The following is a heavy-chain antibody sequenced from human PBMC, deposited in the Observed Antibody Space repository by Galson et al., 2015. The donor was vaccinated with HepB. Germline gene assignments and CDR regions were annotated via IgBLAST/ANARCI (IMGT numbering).Heavy chain of an antibody. Sequence: SLRLSCAASGFAFSSYTMSWVRQAPGKGLEWVSFISSSGDTRFYADSVRGRFTISRDNAKNSVFLQMDSLRAEDTALYYCARDNGSGTYFAYWGQGTLVTVSS. CDR1: GFAFSSYT. J-gene: IGHJ4*02. CDR2: ISSSGDTR. CDR3: ARDNGSGTYFAY. D-gene: IGHD3-10*01. V-gene: IGHV3-48*03.